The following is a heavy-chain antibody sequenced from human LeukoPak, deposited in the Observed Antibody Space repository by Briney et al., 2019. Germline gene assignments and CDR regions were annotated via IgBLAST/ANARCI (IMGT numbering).Heavy chain of an antibody. CDR2: IKQDGSEK. CDR3: ARDGPGSSGYDAFDI. D-gene: IGHD3-22*01. J-gene: IGHJ3*02. Sequence: GGSLRLSCTASGFTFSGYWMSWVRQAPGKGLEWVANIKQDGSEKYYVDSVKGRFTISRDNAKNSLYLQMNSLRAEDTAVYYCARDGPGSSGYDAFDIWGQGTMVTVSS. V-gene: IGHV3-7*01. CDR1: GFTFSGYW.